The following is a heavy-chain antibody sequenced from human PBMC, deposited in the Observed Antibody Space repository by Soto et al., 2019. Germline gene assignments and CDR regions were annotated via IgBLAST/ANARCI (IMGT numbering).Heavy chain of an antibody. D-gene: IGHD3-3*01. V-gene: IGHV3-23*01. CDR2: ISGSGRIT. CDR1: GFIFSNYA. CDR3: AKDPYSDVWSGYFLYFDH. Sequence: GGSLRLSCAAPGFIFSNYAMHWVRQAPGKGLEWVSSISGSGRITDYADFVKGRFTISRDSSKDALYLEMNSLRADDTAVYFCAKDPYSDVWSGYFLYFDHWAQGLLVSVSS. J-gene: IGHJ4*02.